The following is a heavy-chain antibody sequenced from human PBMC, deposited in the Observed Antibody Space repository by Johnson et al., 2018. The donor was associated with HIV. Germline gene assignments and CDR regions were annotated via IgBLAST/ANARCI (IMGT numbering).Heavy chain of an antibody. J-gene: IGHJ3*02. CDR2: IKQDGSEK. V-gene: IGHV3-7*01. CDR3: ARVPGAAAATGAFDI. Sequence: VQLVESGGGLVQPGGSLRLSCAASGFTFSSSWMSWVRQAPGKGLEWVANIKQDGSEKYYVDSVKGRFTISRDNAKNSLYLQMNSLRAEDRAVYYGARVPGAAAATGAFDIWGQGTMVTVSS. D-gene: IGHD6-13*01. CDR1: GFTFSSSW.